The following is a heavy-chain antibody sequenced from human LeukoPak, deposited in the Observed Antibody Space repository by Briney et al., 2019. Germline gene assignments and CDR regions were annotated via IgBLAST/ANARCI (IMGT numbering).Heavy chain of an antibody. CDR3: ARDLQGYSSGCLDH. CDR2: ISSTSSYI. J-gene: IGHJ5*02. Sequence: TGGSLRLSCAASGFTFSSYSMNWVRQAPGKGLEWVSSISSTSSYIYYAESVKGRFTISRDNAKNSLYLRMNSLRAEDTAVYYCARDLQGYSSGCLDHWGQGTLVTVSS. D-gene: IGHD6-19*01. V-gene: IGHV3-21*01. CDR1: GFTFSSYS.